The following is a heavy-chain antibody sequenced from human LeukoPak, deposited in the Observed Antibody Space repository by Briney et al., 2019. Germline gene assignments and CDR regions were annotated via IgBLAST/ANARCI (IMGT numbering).Heavy chain of an antibody. CDR3: AAISSYHYYYGMDV. CDR1: GFTFTSSA. CDR2: IVVGSGNT. D-gene: IGHD2/OR15-2a*01. J-gene: IGHJ6*02. V-gene: IGHV1-58*01. Sequence: SVKVSCKASGFTFTSSAVQWVRQARGQRLEWIGWIVVGSGNTNYAQKFQERVTITRDVSTSTAYMELSSLRSEDTAVYYCAAISSYHYYYGMDVWGQGTTVTVSS.